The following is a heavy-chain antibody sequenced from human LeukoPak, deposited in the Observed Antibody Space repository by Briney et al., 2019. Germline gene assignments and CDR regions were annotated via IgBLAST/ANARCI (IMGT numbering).Heavy chain of an antibody. V-gene: IGHV1-69*04. CDR2: IIPILGIA. J-gene: IGHJ1*01. CDR1: GGTFSSYA. Sequence: SVKVSCKASGGTFSSYAISWVRQAPGQGLEWMGRIIPILGIANYAQKFQGRVTITADKSTSTAYMELSSLRSEDTAVYYCARAIYDSSGYYYGHFQHWGQGTLVTVSS. D-gene: IGHD3-22*01. CDR3: ARAIYDSSGYYYGHFQH.